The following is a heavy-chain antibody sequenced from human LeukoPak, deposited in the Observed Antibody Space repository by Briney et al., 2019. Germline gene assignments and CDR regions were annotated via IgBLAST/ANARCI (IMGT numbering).Heavy chain of an antibody. J-gene: IGHJ4*02. Sequence: GVSLRLSCAASGFTFSSYGMHWVREAPGKGLEWVAVIWYDGSNKYYADSVKGRFTISRDNSKNTLYLQMNSLRAEDTAVYYCARDNSGSASGPFDYWGQGTLVTVSS. CDR2: IWYDGSNK. CDR3: ARDNSGSASGPFDY. CDR1: GFTFSSYG. D-gene: IGHD1-26*01. V-gene: IGHV3-33*01.